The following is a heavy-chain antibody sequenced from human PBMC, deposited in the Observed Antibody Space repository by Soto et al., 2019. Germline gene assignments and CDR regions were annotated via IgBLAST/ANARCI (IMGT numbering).Heavy chain of an antibody. D-gene: IGHD4-17*01. CDR2: ISYDGITK. Sequence: QVQLVESGGGVVQPGRSLRLSCAASGFTFSSYVMHWVRQAPGKGLEWVAVISYDGITKYYTDSVKGRFTISRDNSKNTMYLQMNSLSVEDTAVYYCARGPTRGLRGPYFDIWGQGTLVTVSS. J-gene: IGHJ4*02. CDR1: GFTFSSYV. V-gene: IGHV3-30-3*01. CDR3: ARGPTRGLRGPYFDI.